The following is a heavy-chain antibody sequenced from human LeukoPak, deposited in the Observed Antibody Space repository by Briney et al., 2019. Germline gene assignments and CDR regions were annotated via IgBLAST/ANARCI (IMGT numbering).Heavy chain of an antibody. CDR2: IYQSETA. V-gene: IGHV4-38-2*02. J-gene: IGHJ4*02. CDR1: GYYISSGYF. D-gene: IGHD3-16*02. CDR3: ARVDVWGNYRVDY. Sequence: SETLSLTCTVSGYYISSGYFWGWMRQPPGKGLEWIGSIYQSETAHYNPSLKSRVTISVDTSKNQFSLKLSSVTAADTAVYYCARVDVWGNYRVDYWGQGTLVTVSS.